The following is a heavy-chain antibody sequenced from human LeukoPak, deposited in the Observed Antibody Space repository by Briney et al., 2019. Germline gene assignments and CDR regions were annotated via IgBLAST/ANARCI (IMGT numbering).Heavy chain of an antibody. V-gene: IGHV4-59*01. CDR1: GGSISSYY. CDR3: ARGGVDYDSSGLIDY. CDR2: IYYSGST. J-gene: IGHJ4*02. Sequence: KSSETLSLTCTVSGGSISSYYWSWIRQPPGKGLEWIGYIYYSGSTNYNPSLKGRVTISVDTSKNQFSLKLNSVTAADTAVYYCARGGVDYDSSGLIDYWGQETLVTVSS. D-gene: IGHD3-22*01.